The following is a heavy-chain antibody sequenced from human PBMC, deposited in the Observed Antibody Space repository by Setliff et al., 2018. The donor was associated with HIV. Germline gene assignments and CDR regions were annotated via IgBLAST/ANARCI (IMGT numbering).Heavy chain of an antibody. V-gene: IGHV1-18*01. CDR2: ISGHSDSR. J-gene: IGHJ4*02. D-gene: IGHD2-8*01. CDR1: GYTFTIYG. Sequence: GASVKVSCKASGYTFTIYGITWVRQAPGQGLEWMGWISGHSDSRKYGQKFDGRVTLTMDTSTSTAYMELSSLRSEDTAMYYCARDPRDCGNGVCYYLDSWGQGTLVTVSS. CDR3: ARDPRDCGNGVCYYLDS.